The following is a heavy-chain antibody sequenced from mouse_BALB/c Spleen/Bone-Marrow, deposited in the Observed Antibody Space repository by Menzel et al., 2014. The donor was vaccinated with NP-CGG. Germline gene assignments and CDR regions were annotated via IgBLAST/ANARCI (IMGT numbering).Heavy chain of an antibody. J-gene: IGHJ2*01. CDR3: TRLTYYGLSDY. D-gene: IGHD1-2*01. V-gene: IGHV4-1*02. Sequence: EVMLVESGGGLVQPGGSLKLSCTASGFGFSRYWMSWVRQAPGKGLQWIGEINPESSTVNYTPSLKDKFIISRDNAKNALYLQVSKVRSEDTALYYCTRLTYYGLSDYWGQGTTLTVSS. CDR1: GFGFSRYW. CDR2: INPESSTV.